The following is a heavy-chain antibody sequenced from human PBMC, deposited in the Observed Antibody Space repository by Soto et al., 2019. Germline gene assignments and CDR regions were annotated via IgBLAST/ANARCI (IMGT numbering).Heavy chain of an antibody. CDR2: ISAYNGNT. V-gene: IGHV1-18*01. Sequence: GASVKVSCKASGYTFTSYGISWVRQAPGQGLEWMGWISAYNGNTNYAQKLQGRVTMTTDTSTSTAYMELRSLRSDDTAVYYCASAILTGYDQNSFDYWGQGTLVTVSS. CDR3: ASAILTGYDQNSFDY. J-gene: IGHJ4*02. CDR1: GYTFTSYG. D-gene: IGHD3-9*01.